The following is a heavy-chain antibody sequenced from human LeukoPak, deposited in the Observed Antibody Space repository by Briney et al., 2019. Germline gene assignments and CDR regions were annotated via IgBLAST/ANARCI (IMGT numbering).Heavy chain of an antibody. CDR3: ARQPAAGMHWFDP. CDR2: ISAYNGNT. Sequence: ASVKVSCKTSGYSENFYGITWVRQVAGQGLEWMGWISAYNGNTNYAQKLQGRVTMTTDTSTSTAYMELRSLRSDDTAVYYCARQPAAGMHWFDPWGQGTLVTVSS. J-gene: IGHJ5*02. CDR1: GYSENFYG. V-gene: IGHV1-18*01. D-gene: IGHD6-13*01.